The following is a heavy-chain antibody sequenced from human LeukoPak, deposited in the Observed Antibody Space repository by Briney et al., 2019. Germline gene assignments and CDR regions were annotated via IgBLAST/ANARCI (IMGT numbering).Heavy chain of an antibody. D-gene: IGHD6-19*01. CDR1: GFTFSDYT. V-gene: IGHV3-21*01. CDR3: ARDYSSGWYRVLDYYYMDV. J-gene: IGHJ6*03. CDR2: ISSTSRYI. Sequence: GGSLRLSCTSSGFTFSDYTVNWVRQAPGKGLEWVSSISSTSRYIYYADSVKGRFTVSRDNAKNSLFLQMNSLRAEDTALYYCARDYSSGWYRVLDYYYMDVWGKGTTVTVSS.